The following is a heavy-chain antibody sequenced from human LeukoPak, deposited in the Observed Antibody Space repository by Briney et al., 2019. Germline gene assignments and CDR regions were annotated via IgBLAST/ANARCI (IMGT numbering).Heavy chain of an antibody. CDR3: ASSLRRGYSYGQFDY. CDR1: GGSISNGDHY. CDR2: IYYSGST. J-gene: IGHJ4*02. V-gene: IGHV4-30-4*08. D-gene: IGHD5-18*01. Sequence: PSETLSLTCTVSGGSISNGDHYWSWIRQHPGKGLEWIGHIYYSGSTYYNPSLKSRGIISVDTSKNQFSLKLSSVTAADTAVYYCASSLRRGYSYGQFDYWGQGTLVTVSS.